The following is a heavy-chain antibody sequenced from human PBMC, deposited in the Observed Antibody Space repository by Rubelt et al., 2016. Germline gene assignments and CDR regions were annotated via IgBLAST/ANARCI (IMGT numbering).Heavy chain of an antibody. CDR3: ARGCGGDCYSDY. V-gene: IGHV1-2*02. CDR1: GGTFSSYA. Sequence: QVQLVQSGAEVKKPGSSVKVSCKASGGTFSSYAISWVRQAPGQGLEWMGWINPNSGGTNYAQKFQGRVTITRDTSISTAYMELSRLRSDDTAVYYCARGCGGDCYSDYWGQGTLVTVSS. D-gene: IGHD2-21*02. J-gene: IGHJ4*02. CDR2: INPNSGGT.